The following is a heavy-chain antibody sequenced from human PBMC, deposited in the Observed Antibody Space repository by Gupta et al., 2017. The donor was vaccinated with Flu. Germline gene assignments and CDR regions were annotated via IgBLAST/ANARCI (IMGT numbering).Heavy chain of an antibody. Sequence: FSSYWMGWVRQAAGKGLGWVGNSEENGNQKYYMDSVKGRFTISRDKAESSLSLHMNSRRAEDTAVYYCARTGKNGGNIDYWGQGTLVTVSS. V-gene: IGHV3-7*01. CDR2: SEENGNQK. D-gene: IGHD1-1*01. CDR1: FSSYW. J-gene: IGHJ4*02. CDR3: ARTGKNGGNIDY.